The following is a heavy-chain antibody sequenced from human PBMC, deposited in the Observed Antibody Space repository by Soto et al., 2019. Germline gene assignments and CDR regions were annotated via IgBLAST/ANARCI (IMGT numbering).Heavy chain of an antibody. Sequence: SETLSLTCAVSGYSISSGYYWCWFRPPPGKGLLWIGSFYYCGSTYYNPSLMSRGTTSVDTSKNQFSLKLSSVTAADTAMYHCASRRSTIWPIEFWGQGALVTVSS. CDR2: FYYCGST. CDR1: GYSISSGYY. V-gene: IGHV4-38-2*01. J-gene: IGHJ4*02. CDR3: ASRRSTIWPIEF.